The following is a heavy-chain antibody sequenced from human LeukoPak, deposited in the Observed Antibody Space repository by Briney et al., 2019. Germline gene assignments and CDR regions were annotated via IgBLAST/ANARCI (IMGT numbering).Heavy chain of an antibody. J-gene: IGHJ6*03. V-gene: IGHV3-74*01. CDR3: AKTLDYGDYGYYYYYYMDV. Sequence: GGSLRLSCAASGFTFSSYWMHWVRQAPGKGLVWVSRINSDGSSTSYADSVKGRFTISRDNAKNTLYLQMNSLRAEDTAVYYCAKTLDYGDYGYYYYYYMDVWGKGTTVTVSS. CDR1: GFTFSSYW. D-gene: IGHD4-17*01. CDR2: INSDGSST.